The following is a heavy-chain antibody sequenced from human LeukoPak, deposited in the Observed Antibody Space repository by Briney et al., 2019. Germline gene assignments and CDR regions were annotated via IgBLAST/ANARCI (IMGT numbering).Heavy chain of an antibody. CDR3: AKGQSASSTFDC. V-gene: IGHV3-23*01. CDR2: IRGSSDVI. Sequence: PGGSLRLSCAASGFTFSSHAMSWVRQAPGKGLEWVSLIRGSSDVIEYADSVRGRFTISRDNSKITVSLQLNNLRAEDTALYYCAKGQSASSTFDCWGQGTLVTVSS. CDR1: GFTFSSHA. J-gene: IGHJ4*02.